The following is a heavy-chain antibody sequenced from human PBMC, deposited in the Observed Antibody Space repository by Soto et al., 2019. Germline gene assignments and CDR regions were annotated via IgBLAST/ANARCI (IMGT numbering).Heavy chain of an antibody. Sequence: EVQLVESGGGLVQPGGSLRLSCAASGFTFSDYWMSWVRQAPGKGPEWVANIRGDGSENYYVDSVKGRFTISRDNAKSTLFLQMNSLRAEDTAVYYCARCVGAVPGSNWGQGTLLTVSP. CDR1: GFTFSDYW. D-gene: IGHD6-19*01. V-gene: IGHV3-7*05. J-gene: IGHJ4*02. CDR3: ARCVGAVPGSN. CDR2: IRGDGSEN.